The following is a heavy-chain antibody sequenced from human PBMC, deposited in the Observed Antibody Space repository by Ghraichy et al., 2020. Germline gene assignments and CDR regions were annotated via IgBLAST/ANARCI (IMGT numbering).Heavy chain of an antibody. J-gene: IGHJ4*02. CDR1: GYSFSDYY. Sequence: ASVKVSCKASGYSFSDYYMNWVRQAPGQGLEWMGWINPDSGGTRYAQKFQGRVTMTGDTSISTAYMEMTRLPSDDTAVYYCARRYSGTLDFWGQGTLVTVSS. V-gene: IGHV1-2*02. CDR3: ARRYSGTLDF. CDR2: INPDSGGT. D-gene: IGHD1-26*01.